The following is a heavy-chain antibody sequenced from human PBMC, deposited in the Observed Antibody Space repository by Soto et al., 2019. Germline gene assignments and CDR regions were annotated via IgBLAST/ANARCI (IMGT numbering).Heavy chain of an antibody. J-gene: IGHJ6*02. D-gene: IGHD2-2*01. Sequence: GESLKISCKGSGYIFTSYWISWVRQMPGKGLEWMGRIDPSDSYTNYSPSFQGHVTMSTDKSMSTAYLQWSSLKASDTAMYYCARRYCSGTTCPRNYYAMDVWGQGTTVTVSS. CDR1: GYIFTSYW. CDR3: ARRYCSGTTCPRNYYAMDV. V-gene: IGHV5-10-1*01. CDR2: IDPSDSYT.